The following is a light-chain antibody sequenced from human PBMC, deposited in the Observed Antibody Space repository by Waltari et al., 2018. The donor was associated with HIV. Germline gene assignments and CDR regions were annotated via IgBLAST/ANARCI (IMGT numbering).Light chain of an antibody. J-gene: IGKJ2*01. CDR2: GAS. V-gene: IGKV3-20*01. Sequence: DIVLTQSPGTLSLSPGERAPLYCRASQRIRATYFAWYQQKPGQAPRLLIYGASNRAIGTPDRFSGSGSETDFTLTISRLVPEDFAVYFCHQYDSSPQTFGQGTKLEIK. CDR3: HQYDSSPQT. CDR1: QRIRATY.